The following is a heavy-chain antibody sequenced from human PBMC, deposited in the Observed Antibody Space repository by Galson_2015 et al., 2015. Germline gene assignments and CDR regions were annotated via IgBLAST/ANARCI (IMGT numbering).Heavy chain of an antibody. V-gene: IGHV3-15*01. Sequence: SLRLSCAASGFTFSNAWMSWVRQAPGKGLEWVGRIKSKTDGGTTDYAAPVKGRFTISRDDSKNTLYLQMNSLKTEDTAVYYCTTRMPFFEYSSFPGPNDIWGQGTMVTVSS. J-gene: IGHJ3*02. CDR2: IKSKTDGGTT. CDR1: GFTFSNAW. CDR3: TTRMPFFEYSSFPGPNDI. D-gene: IGHD6-6*01.